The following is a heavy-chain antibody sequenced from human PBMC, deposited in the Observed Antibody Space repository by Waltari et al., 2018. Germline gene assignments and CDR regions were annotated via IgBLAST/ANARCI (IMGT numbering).Heavy chain of an antibody. Sequence: QVQLQQWGAGLLKPSETLSLTCAVYGGSFSGYYWSWIRQPPGKGLEWIGEINQSGSTNYNPSLMSRVTISVDTSKNQFSLKLSSVTAADTAVYYCARGHKFTYSSSSVGFDYWGQGTLVTVSS. D-gene: IGHD6-6*01. CDR1: GGSFSGYY. CDR2: INQSGST. V-gene: IGHV4-34*01. J-gene: IGHJ4*02. CDR3: ARGHKFTYSSSSVGFDY.